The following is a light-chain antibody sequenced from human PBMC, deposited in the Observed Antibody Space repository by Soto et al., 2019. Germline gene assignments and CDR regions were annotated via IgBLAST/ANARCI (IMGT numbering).Light chain of an antibody. CDR1: SSDVGGYNY. CDR3: SSYTSSSTWV. J-gene: IGLJ1*01. V-gene: IGLV2-14*01. Sequence: QSALTQPASVSGSPGQSITISCTGTSSDVGGYNYVSWYQQHPGKAPKLMIYDVSHRPSGVSNRFSGSKSGNTASLTISGLQAEDEADYYCSSYTSSSTWVFGTGTKLTVL. CDR2: DVS.